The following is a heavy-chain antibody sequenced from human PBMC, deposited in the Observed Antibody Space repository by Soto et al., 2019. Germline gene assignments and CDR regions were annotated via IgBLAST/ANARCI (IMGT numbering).Heavy chain of an antibody. Sequence: GGSLRLSCAASGVPFSSYAMSWVRQAPGKGLEWVSAISGSGGSTYYADSVKGRFTISRDNSKNTLYLQMNSLRAEDTAVYYCARAPWRFPFDYWGQGTLVTVSS. CDR1: GVPFSSYA. D-gene: IGHD2-21*01. J-gene: IGHJ4*02. V-gene: IGHV3-23*01. CDR3: ARAPWRFPFDY. CDR2: ISGSGGST.